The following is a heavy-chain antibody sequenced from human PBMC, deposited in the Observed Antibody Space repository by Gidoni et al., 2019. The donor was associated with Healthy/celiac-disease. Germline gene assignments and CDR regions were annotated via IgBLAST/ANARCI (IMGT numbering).Heavy chain of an antibody. CDR1: GYTFTTYY. Sequence: QVQLVQSGAEVKKPGASVKVSCKASGYTFTTYYMHWVRQAPGQGLEWMGIINPSGGSTSYAQKFQGRVTMTRDTSTSTVYMELSSLRSEDTAVYYCASSQLGVYFDYWGQGTLVTVSS. CDR3: ASSQLGVYFDY. J-gene: IGHJ4*02. CDR2: INPSGGST. V-gene: IGHV1-46*03. D-gene: IGHD2-8*01.